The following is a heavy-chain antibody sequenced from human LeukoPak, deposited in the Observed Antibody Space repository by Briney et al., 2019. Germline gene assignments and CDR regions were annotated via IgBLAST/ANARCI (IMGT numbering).Heavy chain of an antibody. CDR1: GFTFSNAW. CDR3: TTEYYYGSGSPDQN. CDR2: IKSKTDGGTT. D-gene: IGHD3-10*01. Sequence: GGSLRLACAASGFTFSNAWMSWVRQPPWKGLEWVGRIKSKTDGGTTDYATPVKGRFNISRDDSKNTLYLQMNSLKTEDTAVYYCTTEYYYGSGSPDQNWGQGTLVTVSS. V-gene: IGHV3-15*01. J-gene: IGHJ4*02.